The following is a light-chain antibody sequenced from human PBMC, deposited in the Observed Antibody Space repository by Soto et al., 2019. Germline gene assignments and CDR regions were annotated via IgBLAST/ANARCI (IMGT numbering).Light chain of an antibody. CDR3: QSYDSNLVGLV. Sequence: QSVLTQPPSVSGAPGQRVTISCTGTNSNIGADYGVQWYQQFPETAPKLLIYGNNNRPSGVSDRFSGSKSATSASLAITGLQPGDEADYYCQSYDSNLVGLVFGAGTKLTVL. CDR1: NSNIGADYG. CDR2: GNN. J-gene: IGLJ3*02. V-gene: IGLV1-40*01.